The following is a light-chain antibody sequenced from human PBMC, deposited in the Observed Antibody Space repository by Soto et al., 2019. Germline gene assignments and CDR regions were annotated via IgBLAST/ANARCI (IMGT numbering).Light chain of an antibody. J-gene: IGKJ2*01. CDR2: GPS. V-gene: IGKV3-20*01. CDR3: QQYGSSPVYP. Sequence: IELTQSPGTLSLSPGDSATLSCRASQSVSSSDFAWYQQKAAQAPRHLIYGPSSRAPGIPDRFSGSGPGTDCTLSISRLEHEDFAVYYCQQYGSSPVYPWGQGTKLEI. CDR1: QSVSSSD.